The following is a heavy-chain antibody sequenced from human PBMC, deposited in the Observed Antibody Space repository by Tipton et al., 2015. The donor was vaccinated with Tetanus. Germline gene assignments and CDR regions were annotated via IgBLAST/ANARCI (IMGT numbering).Heavy chain of an antibody. CDR3: AKPKFWGATNPFYDY. CDR2: LSVSGDKS. V-gene: IGHV3-23*01. D-gene: IGHD3-16*01. J-gene: IGHJ4*02. Sequence: SLRLSRTASGFPSTISFSRYAMSWVRQAPGKGLEWVSGLSVSGDKSYYADSVRGRFTISRDNSKNTLYLQISSLRAEDTAMYYCAKPKFWGATNPFYDYWGQGTLVTVAS. CDR1: GFPSTISFSRYA.